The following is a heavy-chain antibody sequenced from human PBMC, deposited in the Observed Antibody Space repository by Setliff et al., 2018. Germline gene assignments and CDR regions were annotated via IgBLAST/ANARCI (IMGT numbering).Heavy chain of an antibody. CDR3: VRDRTAYSYGLDV. V-gene: IGHV4-4*07. CDR1: GGSISSYF. D-gene: IGHD5-18*01. Sequence: PSETLSLTCSVSGGSISSYFWSWVRQPAGKGLEWIGRIYSNENTNFNPSLKTRVTMSVDTSKNQFALNLRSVTAADAAVYYCVRDRTAYSYGLDVWGQGTTVTVSS. CDR2: IYSNENT. J-gene: IGHJ6*02.